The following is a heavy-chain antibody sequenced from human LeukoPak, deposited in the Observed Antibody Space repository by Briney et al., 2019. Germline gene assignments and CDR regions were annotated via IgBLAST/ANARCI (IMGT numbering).Heavy chain of an antibody. CDR2: LYYSGST. D-gene: IGHD3-10*01. CDR1: GGSISSSSYY. V-gene: IGHV4-39*01. J-gene: IGHJ4*02. Sequence: SETLSLTCTVSGGSISSSSYYWGWNRQPPGKELEWIRSLYYSGSTYYNPSLKSRVTISVDTSKNQFSLKVTSVTATDTAVYCARGYGSGSYYPFDYWGQGTLVTVSS. CDR3: ARGYGSGSYYPFDY.